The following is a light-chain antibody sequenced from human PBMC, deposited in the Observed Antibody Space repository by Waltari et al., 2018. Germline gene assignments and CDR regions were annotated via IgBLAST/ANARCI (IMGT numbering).Light chain of an antibody. J-gene: IGLJ2*01. V-gene: IGLV1-47*01. CDR3: ATWDDSLSGGV. CDR1: RSNIGANY. CDR2: RNN. Sequence: QSVLTQPPSASGTPGQRVTLSCSGRRSNIGANYVSWYQQVPGLAPRLLIYRNNKLPSGVTDRFTASKSGTSASLAISGLRSEDEADYYCATWDDSLSGGVFGGGTKLTVL.